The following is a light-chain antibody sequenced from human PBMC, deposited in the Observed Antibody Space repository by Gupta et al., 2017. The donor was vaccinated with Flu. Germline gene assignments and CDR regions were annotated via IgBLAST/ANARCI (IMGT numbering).Light chain of an antibody. CDR2: DAS. J-gene: IGKJ1*01. Sequence: EIVLTQSPDTLSLSPEERATLPCRASQSVSSYLAWYQQKPGQAPRLLIYDASNRATGIPARFSGSGSGTDFTLTISSLEPEDFAVYYCQQRSNWPRTFGQGTKVEIK. V-gene: IGKV3-11*01. CDR1: QSVSSY. CDR3: QQRSNWPRT.